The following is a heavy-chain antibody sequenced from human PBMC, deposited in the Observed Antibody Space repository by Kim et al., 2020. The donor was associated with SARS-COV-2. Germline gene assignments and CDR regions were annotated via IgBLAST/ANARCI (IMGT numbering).Heavy chain of an antibody. CDR2: IYYSGST. D-gene: IGHD6-19*01. J-gene: IGHJ6*02. Sequence: SETLSLTCTVSGGTISSYYWSWIRQPPGKGLEWIGYIYYSGSTNYNPSLKSRVTISVDTSKNQFSLKLSSVTAADTAVYYCARDLGYSSGWYRTDPGGDHGMDVGGQGTTVTVSS. V-gene: IGHV4-59*01. CDR1: GGTISSYY. CDR3: ARDLGYSSGWYRTDPGGDHGMDV.